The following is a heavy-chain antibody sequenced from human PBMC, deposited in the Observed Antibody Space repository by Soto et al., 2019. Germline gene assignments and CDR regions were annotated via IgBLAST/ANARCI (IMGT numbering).Heavy chain of an antibody. CDR2: IYWDDDK. Sequence: SGPTLVNPAQTLTLTCTFSGFSLSTSGVGVGWIRQPPGKALEWLELIYWDDDKRYSPSLKSRLTITKDTSKSQVVLTMTNMDPVDTATYYCAHTFVSPELRYYDILTGPFYFDYWGQGTLVTVSS. J-gene: IGHJ4*02. CDR3: AHTFVSPELRYYDILTGPFYFDY. V-gene: IGHV2-5*02. D-gene: IGHD3-9*01. CDR1: GFSLSTSGVG.